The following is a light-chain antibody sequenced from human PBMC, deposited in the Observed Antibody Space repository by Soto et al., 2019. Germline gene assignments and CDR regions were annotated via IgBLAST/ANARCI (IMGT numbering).Light chain of an antibody. CDR2: DPS. J-gene: IGKJ1*01. Sequence: PTSLPASSGGSDTIAFRSSQSITIWLAWYQQKPGKAPNLLISDPSSLETWVPSRFSGSVSGTECTLTISCLQSDDFATYCFQQNSFYWTFGQGTKVDIK. CDR1: QSITIW. CDR3: QQNSFYWT. V-gene: IGKV1-5*01.